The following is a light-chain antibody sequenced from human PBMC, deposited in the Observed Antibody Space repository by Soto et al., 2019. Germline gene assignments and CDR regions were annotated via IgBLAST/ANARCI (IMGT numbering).Light chain of an antibody. CDR2: EVS. V-gene: IGLV2-8*01. J-gene: IGLJ3*02. Sequence: QSALTQPPSASGSPGQSVTISCTGTSSDVCGYNYVSWYQHHPGKAPKVMIYEVSMRPSGVPDRFSGSKSGNTASLTVSGLQAEDEADYYCSSYAGSDAWVFGGGTKLTVL. CDR1: SSDVCGYNY. CDR3: SSYAGSDAWV.